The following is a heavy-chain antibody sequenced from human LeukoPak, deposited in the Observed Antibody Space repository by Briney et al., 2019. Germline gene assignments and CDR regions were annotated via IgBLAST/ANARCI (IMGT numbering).Heavy chain of an antibody. CDR1: GFSLSTSGVG. CDR2: IYWDDDK. CDR3: AHLYLTGYYRPYYFDY. V-gene: IGHV2-5*02. Sequence: SGPTLVNPTQTLTLTCTFSGFSLSTSGVGVGWIRQPPGKALEWLALIYWDDDKRYSPSLKSRLTITKDTSKNQVVLTMTNMDPVDTATYYCAHLYLTGYYRPYYFDYWGQGTLVTVSS. J-gene: IGHJ4*02. D-gene: IGHD3-9*01.